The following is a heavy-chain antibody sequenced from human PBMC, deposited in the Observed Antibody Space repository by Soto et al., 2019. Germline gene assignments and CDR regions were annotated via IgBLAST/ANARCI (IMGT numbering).Heavy chain of an antibody. J-gene: IGHJ6*02. CDR3: ARDLAGKHYYYYYGMDV. CDR2: ISSSSSYI. Sequence: EVQLVESGGGLVKPGGSLRLSCAASGFTFSSYSMNWVRQAPGKGLEWVSSISSSSSYIYYADSVKGRFTISRDNAKNSLYLQMNSLRAEDTAVYYCARDLAGKHYYYYYGMDVWGQGTTVTVSS. V-gene: IGHV3-21*01. CDR1: GFTFSSYS.